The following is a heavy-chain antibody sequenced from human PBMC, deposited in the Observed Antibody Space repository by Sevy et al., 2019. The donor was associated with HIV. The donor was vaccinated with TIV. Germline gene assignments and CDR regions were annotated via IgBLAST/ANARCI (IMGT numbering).Heavy chain of an antibody. D-gene: IGHD2-2*01. CDR1: GGSFSGYY. J-gene: IGHJ3*02. CDR3: ARHCGGTSCSHAFDI. Sequence: SETLSLTCAVYGGSFSGYYWSWIRQPPGKGLEWIGEINHSGSTNYNPSLKSRVTISVDTSKNQFSLKLSSVTAADTAVYYCARHCGGTSCSHAFDIWGQGTKVTVSS. CDR2: INHSGST. V-gene: IGHV4-34*01.